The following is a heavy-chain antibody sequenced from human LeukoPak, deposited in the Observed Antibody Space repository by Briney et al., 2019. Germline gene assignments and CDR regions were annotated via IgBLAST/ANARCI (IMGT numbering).Heavy chain of an antibody. Sequence: GASVKVSCKTSGYTFPNYGIGWVRQAPGQGLEWMGWISPYNGNTNYAQKLQDRVTMTTDTSTNTAYMELRSLRSDDTAVYYCARHYNGSGTYYHFDYWGQGTLVTVSS. CDR1: GYTFPNYG. D-gene: IGHD3-10*01. J-gene: IGHJ4*02. CDR3: ARHYNGSGTYYHFDY. CDR2: ISPYNGNT. V-gene: IGHV1-18*01.